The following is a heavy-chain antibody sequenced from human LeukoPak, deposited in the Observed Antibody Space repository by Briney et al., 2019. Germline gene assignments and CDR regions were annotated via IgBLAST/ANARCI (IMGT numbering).Heavy chain of an antibody. J-gene: IGHJ4*02. CDR3: ATNRTTGGHRFDY. CDR1: GFTFSSFA. D-gene: IGHD1-1*01. V-gene: IGHV3-23*01. CDR2: ISGSGDST. Sequence: PGGSLRLSCTASGFTFSSFAMGWVRQAPGKGLDWVSAISGSGDSTSYADSVRGRFIISRDNSKNTLYLQMDSLRAEDTAVYYRATNRTTGGHRFDYWGQGTLVTVSS.